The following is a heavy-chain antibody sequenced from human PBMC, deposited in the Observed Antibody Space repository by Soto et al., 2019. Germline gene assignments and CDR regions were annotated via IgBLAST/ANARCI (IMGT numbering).Heavy chain of an antibody. CDR2: IWYDGSNK. CDR3: AREEAAAGLNFDY. J-gene: IGHJ4*02. CDR1: GFTFSSYG. D-gene: IGHD6-13*01. V-gene: IGHV3-33*01. Sequence: PGGSLRLSCAASGFTFSSYGMHWVRQAPGKGLEWVAVIWYDGSNKYYADSVKGRFTISRDNSKNTLYLQMNSLRAEDTAVYYCAREEAAAGLNFDYWGQGTLVTVS.